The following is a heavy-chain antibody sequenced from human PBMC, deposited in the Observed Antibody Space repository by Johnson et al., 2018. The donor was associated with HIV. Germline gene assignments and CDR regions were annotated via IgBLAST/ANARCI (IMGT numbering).Heavy chain of an antibody. CDR2: ISFDGSNK. Sequence: QVQLVESGGGVVQPGKSLTLSCVVSGLSFSNFGIHWVRQAPGKGPEWVAVISFDGSNKYQADSVKGRFTISRDSSKNTLYLQMNSLRAEDTAVYYCARGGRVYDSSGYYAFDIWGQGTMVTVSS. CDR3: ARGGRVYDSSGYYAFDI. D-gene: IGHD3-22*01. CDR1: GLSFSNFG. V-gene: IGHV3-30*03. J-gene: IGHJ3*02.